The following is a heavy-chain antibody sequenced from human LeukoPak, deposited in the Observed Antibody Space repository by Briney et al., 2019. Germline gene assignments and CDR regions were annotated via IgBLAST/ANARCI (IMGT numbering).Heavy chain of an antibody. CDR2: INPNSGGA. J-gene: IGHJ5*02. D-gene: IGHD2-15*01. CDR3: AREGYCSGGSCYSWFDP. Sequence: ASVKVSCKASGYTFTGYYMHWVRQAPGQGLEWMGWINPNSGGANYAQKFQGRVTMTRDTSISTAYMELSRLRSDDTAVYYCAREGYCSGGSCYSWFDPWGQGTLVTVSS. CDR1: GYTFTGYY. V-gene: IGHV1-2*02.